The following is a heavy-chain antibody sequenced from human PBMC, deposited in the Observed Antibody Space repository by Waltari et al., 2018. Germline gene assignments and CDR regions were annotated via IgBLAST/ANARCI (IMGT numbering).Heavy chain of an antibody. Sequence: QVQLVQSGAEVKKPGSSVKVSCKASGGTFSSYAISWVRQAPGQGIEWKGRVNPNSGGTNYAQKFQGRVTMTRDTSISTAYMELSRLRSDDTAVYYCARDRGGGYCTGGVCFDYWGQGTLVTVSS. V-gene: IGHV1-2*06. D-gene: IGHD2-8*02. CDR3: ARDRGGGYCTGGVCFDY. CDR2: VNPNSGGT. J-gene: IGHJ4*02. CDR1: GGTFSSYA.